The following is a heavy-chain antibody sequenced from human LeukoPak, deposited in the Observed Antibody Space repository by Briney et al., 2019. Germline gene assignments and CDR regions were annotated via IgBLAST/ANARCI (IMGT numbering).Heavy chain of an antibody. CDR1: GYTFTGYY. Sequence: ASVKVSCKASGYTFTGYYMHWVRQAPGQGLEWMGWINPNSGGTNYAQKFQGRVTMTRDTSISTAYMELSRLRSDDMAVYYCARDVAYCSSTSCYGAWFDPWGQGTLVTVSS. J-gene: IGHJ5*02. CDR2: INPNSGGT. CDR3: ARDVAYCSSTSCYGAWFDP. D-gene: IGHD2-2*01. V-gene: IGHV1-2*02.